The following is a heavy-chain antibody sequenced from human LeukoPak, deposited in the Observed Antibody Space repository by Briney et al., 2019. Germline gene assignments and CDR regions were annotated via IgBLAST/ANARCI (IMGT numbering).Heavy chain of an antibody. CDR2: INPFNGNT. V-gene: IGHV1-18*01. D-gene: IGHD6-19*01. CDR1: GYTFTSYD. Sequence: GASVKVSCKASGYTFTSYDINWVRQATGQGLEWMGWINPFNGNTNDAERFQGRVIMTTDTSTRTAYMELRSLRSDDTAVYYCARDYTSAEWLGFAFDVWGQGTMISVSS. J-gene: IGHJ3*01. CDR3: ARDYTSAEWLGFAFDV.